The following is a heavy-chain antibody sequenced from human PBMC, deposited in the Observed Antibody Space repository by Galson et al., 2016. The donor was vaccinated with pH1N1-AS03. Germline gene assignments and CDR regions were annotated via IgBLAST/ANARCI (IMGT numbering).Heavy chain of an antibody. CDR2: IYHSGST. D-gene: IGHD2/OR15-2a*01. Sequence: TLSLTCSVSGGSISSGDYYWNWIRQPPGKGLEWIGYIYHSGSTNYNPSLKSRVTISVDTSKNQFSLKLSSVTAADTAIYYCARLWFYGPYYFDYWGQGTLVTVSS. V-gene: IGHV4-61*08. CDR3: ARLWFYGPYYFDY. J-gene: IGHJ4*02. CDR1: GGSISSGDYY.